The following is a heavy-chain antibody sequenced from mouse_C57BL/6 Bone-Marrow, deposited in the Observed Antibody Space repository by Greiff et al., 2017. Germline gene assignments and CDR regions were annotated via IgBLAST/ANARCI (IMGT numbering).Heavy chain of an antibody. CDR1: GYIFTEYT. Sequence: VQLQQSGAELVKPGASVKLSCKASGYIFTEYTIHWVKQRSGQGLEWRGWFFPESGSIKYNERFKDKATLTADKSTNTVYMELSRLTAEDSAVYFCARDERDYGYEGYFDYWGKGTTLTVSS. CDR2: FFPESGSI. V-gene: IGHV1-62-2*01. CDR3: ARDERDYGYEGYFDY. D-gene: IGHD2-2*01. J-gene: IGHJ2*01.